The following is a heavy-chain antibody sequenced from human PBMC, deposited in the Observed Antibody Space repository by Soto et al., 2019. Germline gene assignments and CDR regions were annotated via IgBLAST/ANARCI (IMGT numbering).Heavy chain of an antibody. Sequence: EVQLVESGGGLVKPGGSLRLSCAGSGFFFSSSTMNWVRQAPGKGLEWVSSISGNSGYIYYADSVKGRFTISRDNAKNSLFLQMKNLRAEDTAVYYCASEITVDGRAGYWGQGTLVTVPS. CDR3: ASEITVDGRAGY. J-gene: IGHJ4*02. CDR1: GFFFSSST. V-gene: IGHV3-21*01. D-gene: IGHD6-19*01. CDR2: ISGNSGYI.